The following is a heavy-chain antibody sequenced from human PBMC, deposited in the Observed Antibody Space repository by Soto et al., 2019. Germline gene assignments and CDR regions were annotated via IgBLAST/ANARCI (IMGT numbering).Heavy chain of an antibody. CDR3: AKDVGSSGWYEGFDS. CDR1: GFSFGDYA. V-gene: IGHV3-9*01. CDR2: ISWNGESI. Sequence: EVQLVESGGGLVQPGRSLRLSCAASGFSFGDYAMQWVRQVPGKGLEWVSSISWNGESIGYADSVKGRFTISRDNGKKYVYLQMNSLRGEDTALYYCAKDVGSSGWYEGFDSWGQGTLVTVS. J-gene: IGHJ4*02. D-gene: IGHD6-19*01.